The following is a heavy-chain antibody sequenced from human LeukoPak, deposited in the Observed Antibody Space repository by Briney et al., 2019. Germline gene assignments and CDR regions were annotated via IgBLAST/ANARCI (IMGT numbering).Heavy chain of an antibody. CDR3: AKAATYNWNYGKYYFDY. CDR1: GFTFSSYG. J-gene: IGHJ4*02. D-gene: IGHD1-7*01. Sequence: PGGSLRLSCAASGFTFSSYGMHWVRQAPGKGLEWVAVISYDGSNKYYADSVKGRFTISRDNSKNTLYLQMNSLRAEDTAVYYCAKAATYNWNYGKYYFDYWGQGTLVTVSS. V-gene: IGHV3-30*18. CDR2: ISYDGSNK.